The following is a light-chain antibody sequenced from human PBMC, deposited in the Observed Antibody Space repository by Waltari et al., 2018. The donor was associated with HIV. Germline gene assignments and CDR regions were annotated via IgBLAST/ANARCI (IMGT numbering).Light chain of an antibody. CDR2: GAS. V-gene: IGKV3-20*01. CDR3: QQYGTSPLLS. CDR1: QSVSSSS. Sequence: EVVLTQSPGTLSLSPGERATLTCRASQSVSSSSLAWYQQKPGEPPSILIDGASSRATCSPDRCSGSGSGTAFTLPISRLEPEDFAVYYCQQYGTSPLLSFGGGTKVEIK. J-gene: IGKJ4*02.